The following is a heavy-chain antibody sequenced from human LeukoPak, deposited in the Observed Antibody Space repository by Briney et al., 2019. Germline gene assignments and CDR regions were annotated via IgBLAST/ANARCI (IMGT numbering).Heavy chain of an antibody. CDR2: INSDVSGT. D-gene: IGHD3-16*01. Sequence: GGSLRLSCAASGFXFSIYWIHWVRQVPGKGLVWVSNINSDVSGTSYADSVKGRFTISRDNAKNTLYLQMNSLRAEDTAVYYCARAGVGGAFDIWGQGTMVTVSS. CDR1: GFXFSIYW. V-gene: IGHV3-74*01. J-gene: IGHJ3*02. CDR3: ARAGVGGAFDI.